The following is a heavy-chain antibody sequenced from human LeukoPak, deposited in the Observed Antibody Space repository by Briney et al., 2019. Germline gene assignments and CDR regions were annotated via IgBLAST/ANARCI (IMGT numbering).Heavy chain of an antibody. V-gene: IGHV1-18*01. D-gene: IGHD2-2*03. CDR2: ISAYNGNT. J-gene: IGHJ6*02. Sequence: ASVKVSCKASGYTFTSYGICWVRQAPGQGLEWMGWISAYNGNTNYAQKLQGRVTMTTDTSTNTAYMELRSLRSDDTAVYYCARNGYCSSTSCPGNYYYYGMDVWGQGTTVTVSS. CDR3: ARNGYCSSTSCPGNYYYYGMDV. CDR1: GYTFTSYG.